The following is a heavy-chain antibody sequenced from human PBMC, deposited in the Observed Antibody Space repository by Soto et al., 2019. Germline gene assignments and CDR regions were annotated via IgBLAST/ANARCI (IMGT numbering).Heavy chain of an antibody. J-gene: IGHJ3*02. V-gene: IGHV4-34*01. Sequence: QVQLQQWGAGLLKPSETLSLTCAVSGGFVSSGSYYWSWIRQLPGKGLGWIGEMSHSGGTHFNTSLKGRVTISVDTSKNQFSLKMSSVTAADTALYYCARVERGTATTVVDAFDIWGPGTMVTVSS. CDR3: ARVERGTATTVVDAFDI. CDR1: GGFVSSGSYY. CDR2: MSHSGGT. D-gene: IGHD1-1*01.